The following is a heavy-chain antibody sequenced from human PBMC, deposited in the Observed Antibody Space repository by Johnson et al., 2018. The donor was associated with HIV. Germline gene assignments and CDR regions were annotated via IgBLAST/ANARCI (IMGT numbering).Heavy chain of an antibody. V-gene: IGHV3-23*04. CDR1: GFTFGNYA. D-gene: IGHD1-1*01. J-gene: IGHJ3*01. CDR2: IRGSSGST. CDR3: AKTLEPGAFDF. Sequence: VQLVESGGGVVQPGRSLRLSCAASGFTFGNYAMTWVRQAPGKGLEWVSAIRGSSGSTYNADSVKGRFTISRDTSKNTLYLQMNSLRAEDTAVYYCAKTLEPGAFDFWGQGTIVTVSS.